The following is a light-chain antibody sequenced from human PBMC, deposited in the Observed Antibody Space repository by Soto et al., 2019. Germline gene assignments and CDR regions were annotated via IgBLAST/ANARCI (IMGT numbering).Light chain of an antibody. CDR1: SSDVGGYNY. V-gene: IGLV2-14*01. Sequence: QSVLTQPASVSGSPGQSITISCTGTSSDVGGYNYVSWYQQHPGIAPKLMIYDVSNRPSGVSNRFSGSKSGNTASLTISGLQAEDEADYYCSSYTSSSTLFGTGTKVTVL. CDR2: DVS. CDR3: SSYTSSSTL. J-gene: IGLJ1*01.